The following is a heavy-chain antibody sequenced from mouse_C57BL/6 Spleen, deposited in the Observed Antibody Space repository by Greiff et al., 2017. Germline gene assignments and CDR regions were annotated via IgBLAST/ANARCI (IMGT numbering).Heavy chain of an antibody. CDR3: TSFYYYGSSSWFAY. D-gene: IGHD1-1*01. Sequence: EVQLVESGGGLVQPGGSMKLSCAASGFTFSDAWMDWVRQSPEKGLEWVAEIRNKANNHATYYAESVKGRFTISRDDSKSSVYLQTNNLRAEDTGIYYCTSFYYYGSSSWFAYWGQGTLVTVSA. V-gene: IGHV6-6*01. CDR2: IRNKANNHAT. J-gene: IGHJ3*01. CDR1: GFTFSDAW.